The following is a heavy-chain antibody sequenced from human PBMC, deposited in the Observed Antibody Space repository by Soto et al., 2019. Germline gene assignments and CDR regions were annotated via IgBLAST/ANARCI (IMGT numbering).Heavy chain of an antibody. J-gene: IGHJ4*02. CDR3: AAHGLGAVAGTYFDY. CDR1: GYTFTRYY. Sequence: VKRYCKTSGYTFTRYYVHWVRQDHGKGLEWMGIINPSGGSTSYAQKFQGRVTMTRDTSTSTVYMELSSLRSEDTSVYYCAAHGLGAVAGTYFDYWGQGTLVTVSS. D-gene: IGHD6-19*01. CDR2: INPSGGST. V-gene: IGHV1-46*01.